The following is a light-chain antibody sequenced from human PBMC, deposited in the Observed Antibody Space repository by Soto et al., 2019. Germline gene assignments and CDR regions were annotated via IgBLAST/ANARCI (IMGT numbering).Light chain of an antibody. CDR1: QSISTY. V-gene: IGKV1-39*01. CDR3: QQNYRAPWT. J-gene: IGKJ1*01. Sequence: DIQMTQSPSSLSASGGDRVTVTCRASQSISTYVNWYQHKPGKAPKVVIYAASTLPSGVPSRFSGSGSGTDFTLTINNLQPDDFATYYCQQNYRAPWTFGQGTKVDIK. CDR2: AAS.